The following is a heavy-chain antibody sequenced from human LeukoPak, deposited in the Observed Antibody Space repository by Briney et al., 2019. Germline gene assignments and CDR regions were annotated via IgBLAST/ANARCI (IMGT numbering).Heavy chain of an antibody. D-gene: IGHD3-16*02. Sequence: GGSLRLSCAASGFTFHNYGMHWVRQAPGKGLEWVAVISYDGSNKYYADSVKGRFTISRDNSKNTLYLQMNSLSAEDTAVYYCAKDGRVIETSHGPTLFDIWGQGTMVTVSS. V-gene: IGHV3-30*18. J-gene: IGHJ3*02. CDR1: GFTFHNYG. CDR3: AKDGRVIETSHGPTLFDI. CDR2: ISYDGSNK.